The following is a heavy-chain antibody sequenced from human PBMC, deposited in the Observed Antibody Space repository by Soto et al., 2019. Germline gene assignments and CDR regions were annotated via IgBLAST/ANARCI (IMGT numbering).Heavy chain of an antibody. Sequence: QVQLVQSGAEVKKPGSSVKVSCKASGGTFSSYAISWVRQAPGQGLEWMGGIIPIFGTANYAQKFQGRVTITADKSTSTAYMELSSLRSEDTAVYYCARECSSTSCYNYYYYGMDVWGQGTTVTVSS. V-gene: IGHV1-69*06. D-gene: IGHD2-2*02. CDR2: IIPIFGTA. CDR3: ARECSSTSCYNYYYYGMDV. J-gene: IGHJ6*02. CDR1: GGTFSSYA.